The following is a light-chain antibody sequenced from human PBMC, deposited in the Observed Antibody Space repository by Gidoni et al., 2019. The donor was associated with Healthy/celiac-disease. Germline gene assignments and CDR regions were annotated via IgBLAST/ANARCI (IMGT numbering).Light chain of an antibody. Sequence: EIVMTQSPPTLSVSPGERATLSCRASKSVSSNLAWYQQKPGQAPRLLIYGASTRATGIPARFSGSGSGTEFTLTISSLQSEDFAVYYCQQYNNWPFTFGQGTRLEIK. CDR1: KSVSSN. CDR2: GAS. V-gene: IGKV3-15*01. CDR3: QQYNNWPFT. J-gene: IGKJ5*01.